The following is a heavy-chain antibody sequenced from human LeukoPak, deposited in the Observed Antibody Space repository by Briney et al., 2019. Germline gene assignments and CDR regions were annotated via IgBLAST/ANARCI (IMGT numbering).Heavy chain of an antibody. J-gene: IGHJ4*02. CDR1: GFSFSTYG. D-gene: IGHD4-17*01. CDR3: AKARGLDYGDYVIFDY. CDR2: ISGSGDDP. Sequence: PGGSLRLSCPASGFSFSTYGMAWVRQAPGKGLEWVSSISGSGDDPYYADSVKGRFTISRDNSKNTLYLQMNSLRAEDTAIYYCAKARGLDYGDYVIFDYWGQGTLVTVSS. V-gene: IGHV3-23*01.